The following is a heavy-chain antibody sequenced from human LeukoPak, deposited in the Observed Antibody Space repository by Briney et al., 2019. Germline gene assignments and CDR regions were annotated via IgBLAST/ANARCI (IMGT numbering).Heavy chain of an antibody. CDR1: GFTFSSYG. Sequence: SGGSLRLSCAASGFTFSSYGMHWVRQAPGKGLEWVSAISGSGGSTYYADSVKGRFTISRDNSKNTLYLQMNSLRAEDTAVYYCARDGVSYCGGDCYGGIEYFQHWGQGTLVTVSS. V-gene: IGHV3-23*01. D-gene: IGHD2-21*02. CDR2: ISGSGGST. CDR3: ARDGVSYCGGDCYGGIEYFQH. J-gene: IGHJ1*01.